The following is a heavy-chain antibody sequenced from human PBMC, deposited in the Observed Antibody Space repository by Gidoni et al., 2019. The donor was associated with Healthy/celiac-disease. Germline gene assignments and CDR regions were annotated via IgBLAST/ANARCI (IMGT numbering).Heavy chain of an antibody. Sequence: QVQLVQSGAEVKKPGASVKVSCKASGYTFTSYYMHWVRQAPGQGLEWMGIINPSGGSTSYAQKFQGRVTMTRDTSTSTVYMELSSLRSEDTAVYYCAKEGTDCSGGSCYYGMDVWGQGTTVTVSS. J-gene: IGHJ6*02. V-gene: IGHV1-46*01. CDR3: AKEGTDCSGGSCYYGMDV. D-gene: IGHD2-15*01. CDR2: INPSGGST. CDR1: GYTFTSYY.